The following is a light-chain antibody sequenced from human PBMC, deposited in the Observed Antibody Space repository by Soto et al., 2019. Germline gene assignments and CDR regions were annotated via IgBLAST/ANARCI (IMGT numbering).Light chain of an antibody. Sequence: EFLLTQSPGTLSLSPGERAAFSCRASQSVSSSHLAWYQQKPGQAPRLLIYGASSRATGIPDRFSGSGSGADFTLTISRLEPEDFAVYYCHQYGSSPRTFGQGTKVEIK. CDR2: GAS. V-gene: IGKV3-20*01. CDR1: QSVSSSH. J-gene: IGKJ1*01. CDR3: HQYGSSPRT.